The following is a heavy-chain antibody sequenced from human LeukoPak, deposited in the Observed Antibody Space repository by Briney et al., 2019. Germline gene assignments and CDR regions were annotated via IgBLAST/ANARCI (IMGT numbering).Heavy chain of an antibody. Sequence: SETLSLTCIVSGGSISSSGYYWDWIRQPPGKGLEWIGNFYYTGSTYYNPSLKSRITISVDTSKNQFSMKLRSVTAADTAVYYCARHSRSGYGDYESAFDIWGQGTMVTVSS. CDR2: FYYTGST. CDR1: GGSISSSGYY. V-gene: IGHV4-39*01. CDR3: ARHSRSGYGDYESAFDI. J-gene: IGHJ3*02. D-gene: IGHD5-12*01.